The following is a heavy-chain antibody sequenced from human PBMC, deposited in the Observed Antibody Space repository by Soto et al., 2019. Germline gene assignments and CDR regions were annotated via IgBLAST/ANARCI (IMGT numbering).Heavy chain of an antibody. CDR1: GFTFSDYA. CDR2: IAGSGTPI. V-gene: IGHV3-48*02. Sequence: GGSLILSCTASGFTFSDYAMNWVRQVPGKGLEWISQIAGSGTPIYYADSVRGRFTISRDNAENSLYLQMNSLRDEDTAVYFCTREGIWGQGTLVTVSS. CDR3: TREGI. J-gene: IGHJ4*02.